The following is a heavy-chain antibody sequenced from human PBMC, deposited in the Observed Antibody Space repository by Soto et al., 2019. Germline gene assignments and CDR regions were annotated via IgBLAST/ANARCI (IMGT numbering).Heavy chain of an antibody. CDR3: AKAAHSDIVVVPAATPFDY. CDR2: ISWNSGSI. V-gene: IGHV3-9*01. D-gene: IGHD2-2*02. J-gene: IGHJ4*02. CDR1: GFTFDDYA. Sequence: GGSLRLSCAASGFTFDDYAMHWVRQAPGKGLEWVSGISWNSGSIGYADSVKGRFTISRDNAKNSLYLQMNSLRAEDTALYYCAKAAHSDIVVVPAATPFDYWGQGTLVTVSS.